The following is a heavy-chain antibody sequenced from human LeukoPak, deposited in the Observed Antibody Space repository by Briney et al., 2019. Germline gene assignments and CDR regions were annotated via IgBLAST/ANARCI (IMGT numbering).Heavy chain of an antibody. CDR2: IYYSGST. Sequence: SETLSLTCTVSGGSISSYYWSWIRQPPGKGLEWIGYIYYSGSTNYNPSLKSRVTISVDTSKNQFSLKLSSVTAADTAVYYCARRGGQYSGYDPNWFDPWGQRTLVTVSS. V-gene: IGHV4-59*01. J-gene: IGHJ5*02. CDR3: ARRGGQYSGYDPNWFDP. CDR1: GGSISSYY. D-gene: IGHD5-12*01.